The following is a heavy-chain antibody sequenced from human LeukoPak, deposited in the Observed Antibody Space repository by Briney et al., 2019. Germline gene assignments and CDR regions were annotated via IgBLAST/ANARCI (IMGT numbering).Heavy chain of an antibody. V-gene: IGHV3-9*03. D-gene: IGHD6-19*01. Sequence: PGGSLRLSCAASGFTFDDYAMHWVRHAPGKGLEWVSGISWNSGSIGYADSVKGRFTISRDNAKNSLYLQMNSLRAEDMALYYCAKDNRSVAGTGGFDYWGQGTLVTVSS. J-gene: IGHJ4*02. CDR3: AKDNRSVAGTGGFDY. CDR2: ISWNSGSI. CDR1: GFTFDDYA.